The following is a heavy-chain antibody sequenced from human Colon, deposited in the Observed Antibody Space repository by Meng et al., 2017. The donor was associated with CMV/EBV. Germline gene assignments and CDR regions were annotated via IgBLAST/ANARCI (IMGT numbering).Heavy chain of an antibody. Sequence: GGSLRLSCAASGFTFSSFWMTWVRQAPGKGLEWVANIKQDGSEKYFVGSVKGRFTISRDNTKNSLYLQMNSLRAEDTAVYYCARANRGDHLGTWGQGTLVTVSS. J-gene: IGHJ5*02. CDR2: IKQDGSEK. CDR3: ARANRGDHLGT. V-gene: IGHV3-7*01. D-gene: IGHD2-21*02. CDR1: GFTFSSFW.